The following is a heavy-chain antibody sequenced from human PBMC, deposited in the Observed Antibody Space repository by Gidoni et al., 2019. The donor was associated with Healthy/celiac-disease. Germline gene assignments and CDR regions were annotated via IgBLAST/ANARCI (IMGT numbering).Heavy chain of an antibody. V-gene: IGHV3-74*01. CDR1: GFNFSSYW. J-gene: IGHJ6*02. CDR2: INSDGSST. CDR3: ARDGWGNYETYGMDV. D-gene: IGHD3-16*01. Sequence: QPGGSLRLSCAASGFNFSSYWMHWVRQAPGKGLVWVSRINSDGSSTTYADSVKGRFTISRDYAKNMVYLQMNRLRAEDTAVYYCARDGWGNYETYGMDVWGQGTTVTVSS.